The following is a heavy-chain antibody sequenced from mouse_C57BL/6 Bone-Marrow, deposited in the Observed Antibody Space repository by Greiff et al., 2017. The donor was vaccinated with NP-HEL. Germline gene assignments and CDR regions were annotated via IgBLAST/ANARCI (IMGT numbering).Heavy chain of an antibody. CDR1: GFSLTSYG. V-gene: IGHV2-5*01. CDR3: ASLRPWYFDV. Sequence: QVQLKESGPGLVQPSQSLSITCTVSGFSLTSYGVHWVRQSPGKGLEWLGVIWRGGSTDYNAAFMSRQSTTKDNSKSQVFLKMNSLQADDTAIYYCASLRPWYFDVWGTGTTVTVSS. D-gene: IGHD2-12*01. CDR2: IWRGGST. J-gene: IGHJ1*03.